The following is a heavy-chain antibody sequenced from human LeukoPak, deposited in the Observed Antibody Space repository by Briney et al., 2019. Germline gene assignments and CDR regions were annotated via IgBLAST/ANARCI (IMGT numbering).Heavy chain of an antibody. CDR1: GFTFSSYA. CDR2: ISSGGTII. J-gene: IGHJ6*02. CDR3: ARALSGSSQAMDV. V-gene: IGHV3-48*03. Sequence: GGSLRLSCAASGFTFSSYAMSWVRQAPGKGLEWVSYISSGGTIIYHADSVKGRFTISRDNAKNSLYLQMNSLRAEDTAVYYCARALSGSSQAMDVWGQGTTVTVSS. D-gene: IGHD2-15*01.